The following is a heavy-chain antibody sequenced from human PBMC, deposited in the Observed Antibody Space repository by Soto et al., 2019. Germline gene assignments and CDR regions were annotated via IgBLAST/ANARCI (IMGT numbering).Heavy chain of an antibody. Sequence: QTGGSLRLSCAASGLAFSTHWMTWVRQVPGKGLEWVANINQDGTDKYYVDSVKGRFTISRDNAKNSVYLQMNSLRAEDTALCYCATRPNNVHSYFGVFDFWGQGTLVTVSS. CDR2: INQDGTDK. CDR1: GLAFSTHW. D-gene: IGHD4-4*01. V-gene: IGHV3-7*01. J-gene: IGHJ4*02. CDR3: ATRPNNVHSYFGVFDF.